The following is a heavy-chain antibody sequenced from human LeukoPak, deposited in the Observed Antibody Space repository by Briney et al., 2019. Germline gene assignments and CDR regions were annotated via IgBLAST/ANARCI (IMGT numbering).Heavy chain of an antibody. CDR3: ARVNGWYWFDQ. J-gene: IGHJ5*02. D-gene: IGHD6-19*01. CDR1: GYTFSSYA. Sequence: GGSLRLSCEGSGYTFSSYAMHWVRQAPGKGLEYVAAISSDGRITYYANFVKGRFTISRDNSKNTLYLQMGSLRTEDMAVYYCARVNGWYWFDQWGQGTLVTVSS. CDR2: ISSDGRIT. V-gene: IGHV3-64*01.